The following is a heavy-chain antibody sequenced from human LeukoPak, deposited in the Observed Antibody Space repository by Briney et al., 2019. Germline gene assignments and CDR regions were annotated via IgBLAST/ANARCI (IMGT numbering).Heavy chain of an antibody. D-gene: IGHD3-22*01. CDR3: ARSNYEGDY. CDR1: GYTFTSYG. Sequence: ASVKVSCKASGYTFTSYGISWVRQAPGQGLEWMGRIIPIFGTANYAQKFQGRVTITTDESTSTAYMELSSLRSEDTAVYYCARSNYEGDYWGQGTLVTVSS. J-gene: IGHJ4*02. V-gene: IGHV1-69*05. CDR2: IIPIFGTA.